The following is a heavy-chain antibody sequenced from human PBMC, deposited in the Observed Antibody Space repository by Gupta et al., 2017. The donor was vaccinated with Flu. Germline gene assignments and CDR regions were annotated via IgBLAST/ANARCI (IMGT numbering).Heavy chain of an antibody. CDR3: ARETLYYYYGMDV. V-gene: IGHV3-11*01. CDR2: ISSSGSTI. Sequence: RQAPGKGLECVSYISSSGSTIYYADSVKVRFTISRDNAKNSLYLQINSLRAEYTAVYYCARETLYYYYGMDVWGQGTTVTVSS. J-gene: IGHJ6*02.